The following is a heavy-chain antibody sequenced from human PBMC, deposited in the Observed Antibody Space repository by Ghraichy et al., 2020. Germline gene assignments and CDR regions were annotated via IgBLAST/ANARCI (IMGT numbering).Heavy chain of an antibody. D-gene: IGHD6-6*01. V-gene: IGHV1-2*02. CDR3: ARDRWQLVNWFDP. CDR1: GYTFTGYY. Sequence: ASVKVSCKASGYTFTGYYMHWVRQAPGQGLEWMGWINPNSGGTNYAQKFQGRVTMTRDTSISTAYMELSRLRSDDTAVYYCARDRWQLVNWFDPWGQGTLVTVSS. J-gene: IGHJ5*02. CDR2: INPNSGGT.